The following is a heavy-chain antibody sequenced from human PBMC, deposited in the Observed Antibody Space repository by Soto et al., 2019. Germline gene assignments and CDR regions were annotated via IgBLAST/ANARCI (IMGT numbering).Heavy chain of an antibody. J-gene: IGHJ5*02. CDR3: ARGGINCSSTSCYYNWFYX. V-gene: IGHV4-34*01. CDR2: INHSGST. Sequence: SETLSLTCAVYGGSFSGYYWSWIRQPPGKGLEWISEINHSGSTNYKTSLKSRVTISVDTSKNQFSLKLSPVTAADTAVYYCARGGINCSSTSCYYNWFYXWGQGTLVTVSX. D-gene: IGHD2-2*01. CDR1: GGSFSGYY.